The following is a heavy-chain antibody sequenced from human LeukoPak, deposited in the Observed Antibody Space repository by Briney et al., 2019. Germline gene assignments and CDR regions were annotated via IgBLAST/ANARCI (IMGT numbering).Heavy chain of an antibody. J-gene: IGHJ4*02. CDR2: IYHSGST. Sequence: PSQTLSLTCAVSGGSISSGGYSWSWIRQPPGKGLEWIGYIYHSGSTYYNPSLKSRVTISVDRSKNQFSLKPSSVTAADTAVYYCARGITMITWDVDYFDYWGQGTLVTVSS. CDR3: ARGITMITWDVDYFDY. V-gene: IGHV4-30-2*01. CDR1: GGSISSGGYS. D-gene: IGHD3-22*01.